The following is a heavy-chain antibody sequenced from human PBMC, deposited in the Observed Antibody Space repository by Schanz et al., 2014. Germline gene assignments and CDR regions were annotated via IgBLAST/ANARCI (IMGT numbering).Heavy chain of an antibody. V-gene: IGHV3-43*01. J-gene: IGHJ5*02. D-gene: IGHD3-16*01. Sequence: EVQLVESGGGLVKPGDSLRLSCAASGFTFSSYTMKWVRQAPGKGLEWVSLITWDGGITYYADSLKGRFTISRDNSKNSLYLQMNSLRTEDTALYYCAKGAVEMSTGLGGSWGQGTLVTVSS. CDR1: GFTFSSYT. CDR3: AKGAVEMSTGLGGS. CDR2: ITWDGGIT.